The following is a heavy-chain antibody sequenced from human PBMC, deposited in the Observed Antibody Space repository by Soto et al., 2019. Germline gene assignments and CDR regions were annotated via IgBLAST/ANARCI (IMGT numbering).Heavy chain of an antibody. J-gene: IGHJ4*02. V-gene: IGHV1-18*03. CDR2: YNVYNGDT. D-gene: IGHD1-26*01. CDR1: GYTFTSYG. Sequence: ASVKVSCKTSGYTFTSYGVSWVRQAPGQGPEWMGWYNVYNGDTNFAQKFLGRVTMTADTSTSTAYMELRSLTSDDMAVYFCARDSLGGPLLATIHFVSWGQGTPVTLSS. CDR3: ARDSLGGPLLATIHFVS.